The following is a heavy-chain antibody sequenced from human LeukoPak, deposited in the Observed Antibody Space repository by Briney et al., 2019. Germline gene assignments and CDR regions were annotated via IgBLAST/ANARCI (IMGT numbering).Heavy chain of an antibody. CDR3: ARDVLLDY. Sequence: GESLRLSCVASGFTFSSYAMSWVRQAPGKGLEWVSAIVNSDGSTYYADSVKGRFTISRDNAKNSLYLQMNSLRAEDTAVYYCARDVLLDYWGQGTLVTVSS. J-gene: IGHJ4*02. V-gene: IGHV3-23*01. CDR1: GFTFSSYA. D-gene: IGHD2-8*01. CDR2: IVNSDGST.